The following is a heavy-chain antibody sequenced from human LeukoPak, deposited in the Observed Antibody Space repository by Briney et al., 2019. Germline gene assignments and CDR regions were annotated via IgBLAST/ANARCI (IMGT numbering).Heavy chain of an antibody. Sequence: SETLSLTCTVSGGSISSSSYYWGWIRQPPGQGLEWIGSIYYSGSTYYNPSLKSRVTISVDTSKNQFSLKLSSVTAADTAVYYCARDPLSSYGGNRYYYYGMDVWGQGTTVTVSS. J-gene: IGHJ6*02. CDR2: IYYSGST. CDR3: ARDPLSSYGGNRYYYYGMDV. D-gene: IGHD4-17*01. CDR1: GGSISSSSYY. V-gene: IGHV4-39*07.